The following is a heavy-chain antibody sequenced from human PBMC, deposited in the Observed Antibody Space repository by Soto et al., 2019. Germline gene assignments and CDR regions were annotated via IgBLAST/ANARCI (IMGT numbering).Heavy chain of an antibody. D-gene: IGHD4-17*01. CDR2: IYDSGST. CDR3: AREVIPLTTDWYFDL. V-gene: IGHV4-30-4*01. CDR1: GGSISGGVGGLYD. J-gene: IGHJ2*01. Sequence: QLQLRESGPGLVKASETLSLTCTVSGGSISGGVGGLYDWSWIRQPPGKGLEWIGYIYDSGSTYYNPSLRSRVTISVDTSKNQFSLRLSSVTAADTAVYYCAREVIPLTTDWYFDLWCRGTLVTVSS.